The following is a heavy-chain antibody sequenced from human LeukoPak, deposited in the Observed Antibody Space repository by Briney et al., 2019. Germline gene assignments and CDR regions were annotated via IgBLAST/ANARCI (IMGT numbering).Heavy chain of an antibody. CDR1: GFTFSSYW. D-gene: IGHD3-3*01. CDR2: IKSKADGGTT. J-gene: IGHJ6*03. V-gene: IGHV3-15*01. Sequence: PGGSLRLSCAASGFTFSSYWMSWVRQAPGKGLEWVGRIKSKADGGTTDYAAPVKGRFTISRDDSKNTLYLQMNSLKTEDTAVYYCTTTYYDFWSGSYYYYMDVWGKGTTVTVSS. CDR3: TTTYYDFWSGSYYYYMDV.